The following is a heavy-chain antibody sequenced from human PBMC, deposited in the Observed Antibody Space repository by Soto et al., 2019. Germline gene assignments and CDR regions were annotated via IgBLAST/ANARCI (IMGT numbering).Heavy chain of an antibody. J-gene: IGHJ6*03. CDR1: GGSISSGGCY. CDR3: ARGVLEWLLRDSYYYYMDV. Sequence: SETLSLTCTVSGGSISSGGCYWIWIRQHPGKGLEWIGYIDYSGSTYYNPSLKSRVTLSVDPSNNQYSLKLSSVTAADTAVYYCARGVLEWLLRDSYYYYMDVWGKGTTVTVS. D-gene: IGHD3-3*01. CDR2: IDYSGST. V-gene: IGHV4-61*08.